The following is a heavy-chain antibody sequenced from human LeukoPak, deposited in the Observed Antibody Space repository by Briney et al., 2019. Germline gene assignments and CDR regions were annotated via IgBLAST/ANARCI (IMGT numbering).Heavy chain of an antibody. CDR1: GFTFSSYA. V-gene: IGHV3-7*01. J-gene: IGHJ4*02. Sequence: PGGSLRLSCAASGFTFSSYAMSWVRQAPGKGLEWVANIKQDGSEKYYVDSVKGRFTISRDNAKNSLYLQMNSLRAEDTAVYYCARDWPYSSGWYWGEGGPPSYYFDYWGQGTLVTVSS. CDR3: ARDWPYSSGWYWGEGGPPSYYFDY. D-gene: IGHD6-19*01. CDR2: IKQDGSEK.